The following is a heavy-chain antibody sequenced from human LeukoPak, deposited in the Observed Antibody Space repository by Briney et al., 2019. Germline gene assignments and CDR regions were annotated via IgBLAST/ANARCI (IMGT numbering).Heavy chain of an antibody. V-gene: IGHV3-74*01. Sequence: GGSLRLSCAASGFTFSSYGMHWVRQAPGKGLVWVSRINSDGGSTSYADSVKGRFTISRDNAKNTLYLQMNSLRAEDTAVYYCARRIQGMAPYYFDYWGQGTLVTVSS. CDR2: INSDGGST. CDR1: GFTFSSYG. D-gene: IGHD5-24*01. CDR3: ARRIQGMAPYYFDY. J-gene: IGHJ4*02.